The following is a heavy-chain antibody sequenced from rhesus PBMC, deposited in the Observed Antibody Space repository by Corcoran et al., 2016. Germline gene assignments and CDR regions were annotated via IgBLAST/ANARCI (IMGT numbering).Heavy chain of an antibody. D-gene: IGHD6-25*01. Sequence: QLQLQESGPGLVKPSETLSLTCAVSGGSVRSNYLNWLRQPPGTGLEWIGRISGSSGSTDYNPSLKSRVTSSTDTSKNQFSLKLSSMTAADTAVYYCARGRQLEFGDYWGQGVLVTVSS. CDR1: GGSVRSNY. CDR2: ISGSSGST. J-gene: IGHJ4*01. V-gene: IGHV4-173*01. CDR3: ARGRQLEFGDY.